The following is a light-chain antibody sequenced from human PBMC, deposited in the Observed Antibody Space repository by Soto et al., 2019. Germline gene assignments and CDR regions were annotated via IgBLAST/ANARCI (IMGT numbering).Light chain of an antibody. V-gene: IGLV8-61*01. J-gene: IGLJ3*02. CDR2: RTN. CDR1: SGSVSVSHY. CDR3: VLYMGRGISV. Sequence: QTVVTQEPSFSVSPGRTVTLTCGLSSGSVSVSHYPSWHQQTPGQAPRTLIYRTNTRSSGVPDRFSGSILGNKAALTITGAQADDESDYYCVLYMGRGISVFGGGTKLTVL.